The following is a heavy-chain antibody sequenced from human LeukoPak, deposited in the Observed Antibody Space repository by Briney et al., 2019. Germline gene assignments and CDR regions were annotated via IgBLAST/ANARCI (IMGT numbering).Heavy chain of an antibody. J-gene: IGHJ4*02. CDR1: GGSFSGYY. V-gene: IGHV4-34*01. CDR3: ARSHIWTENNCFDY. Sequence: SETLSLTCAVYGGSFSGYYWSWIRQPPGKGLEWIGEINHSGSTNYNPSLKSRVTISVDTSKNQFSLKLSSVTAADTAVYYCARSHIWTENNCFDYWGQGTLVTVSS. CDR2: INHSGST. D-gene: IGHD1-1*01.